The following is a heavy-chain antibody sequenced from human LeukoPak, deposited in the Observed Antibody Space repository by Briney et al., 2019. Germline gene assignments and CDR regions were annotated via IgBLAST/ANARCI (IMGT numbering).Heavy chain of an antibody. CDR3: VRGPYGSGISNWFDP. V-gene: IGHV4-59*01. CDR1: GGSISSYY. Sequence: SETLSLTCAVYGGSISSYYWSWIRQPPGKGLEWIGYIYYSGSTNYNPSLKSRVTISVDTSKNQFSLKLTSVTAADTAVYYCVRGPYGSGISNWFDPWGQGTQVIVSS. J-gene: IGHJ5*02. CDR2: IYYSGST. D-gene: IGHD3-10*01.